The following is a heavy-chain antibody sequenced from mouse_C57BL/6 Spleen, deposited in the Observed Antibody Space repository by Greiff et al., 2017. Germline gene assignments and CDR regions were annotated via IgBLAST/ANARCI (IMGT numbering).Heavy chain of an antibody. CDR2: IDPETGGT. CDR3: TRREDGKGGFDY. J-gene: IGHJ2*01. CDR1: GYTFTDYE. D-gene: IGHD2-1*01. Sequence: QVQLQQSGAELVRPGASVTLSCKASGYTFTDYEMHWVKQTPVHGLEWIGAIDPETGGTAYNQKFKGKAILTADKSSSTTYMELRSLTSEDSAVYYCTRREDGKGGFDYWGQGTTLTVSS. V-gene: IGHV1-15*01.